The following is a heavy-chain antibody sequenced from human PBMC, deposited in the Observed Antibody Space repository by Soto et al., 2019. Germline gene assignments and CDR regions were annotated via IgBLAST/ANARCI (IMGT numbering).Heavy chain of an antibody. CDR3: ARSGWHDDALDI. J-gene: IGHJ3*02. CDR1: GFTFSSHS. Sequence: GGALRLSCAASGFTFSSHSMNWVRQAPGKGLEWVSSISSSSSYIYYADSVKGRFTISRDNAKNSLYLQMNSLRAEDTAVYYCARSGWHDDALDIWGQGTMVTVSS. D-gene: IGHD6-19*01. CDR2: ISSSSSYI. V-gene: IGHV3-21*01.